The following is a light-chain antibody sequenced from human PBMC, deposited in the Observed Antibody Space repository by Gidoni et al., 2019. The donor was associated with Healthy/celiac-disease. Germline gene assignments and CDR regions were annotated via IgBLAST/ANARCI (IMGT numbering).Light chain of an antibody. Sequence: EIVMTQSPATLSVSPGERATLSCRASQSVSSNLAWYQQKPGQAPRLLIYGASTRATGIPARFSGSGSGTEFTLTISSLQSEDFAVYYCQQYNNWPPGPLFGGGTKVEIK. J-gene: IGKJ4*01. CDR2: GAS. V-gene: IGKV3-15*01. CDR1: QSVSSN. CDR3: QQYNNWPPGPL.